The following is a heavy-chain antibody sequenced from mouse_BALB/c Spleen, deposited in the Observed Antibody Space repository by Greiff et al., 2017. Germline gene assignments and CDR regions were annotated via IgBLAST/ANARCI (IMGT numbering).Heavy chain of an antibody. Sequence: EVQGVESGGGLVQPGGSLKLSCAASGFTFSSYTMSWVRQTPEKRLEWVAYISNGGGSTYYPDTVKGRFTISRDNAKNTLYLQMSSLKSEDTAMYYCARVGNSFAYWGQGTLVTVSA. CDR3: ARVGNSFAY. V-gene: IGHV5-12-2*01. CDR1: GFTFSSYT. J-gene: IGHJ3*01. CDR2: ISNGGGST. D-gene: IGHD2-1*01.